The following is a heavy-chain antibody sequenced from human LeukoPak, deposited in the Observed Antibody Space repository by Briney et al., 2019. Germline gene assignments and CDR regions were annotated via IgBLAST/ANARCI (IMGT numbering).Heavy chain of an antibody. CDR1: GFTFSSYA. D-gene: IGHD3-22*01. Sequence: GGSLRLSCAASGFTFSSYAMSWVRQAPGKGLEWASAISGSGGSTYYADSVKGRFTISRDNSKNTLYLQMNSLRAEDTAVYYCASFRMIVAREAYWGQGTLVTVSS. CDR3: ASFRMIVAREAY. CDR2: ISGSGGST. V-gene: IGHV3-23*01. J-gene: IGHJ4*02.